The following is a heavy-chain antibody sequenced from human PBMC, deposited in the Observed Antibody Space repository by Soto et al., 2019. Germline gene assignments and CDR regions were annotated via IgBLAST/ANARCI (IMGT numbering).Heavy chain of an antibody. CDR3: ARHYYDFWSGPYFDAFDI. Sequence: ISCKGSGYSFTSYWIGWVRQMPGKGLEWMGIIYPGDSDTRYSPSFQGQVTISADKSISTAYLQWSSLKASDTAMYYCARHYYDFWSGPYFDAFDIWGQGTMVTVSS. CDR2: IYPGDSDT. D-gene: IGHD3-3*01. V-gene: IGHV5-51*01. J-gene: IGHJ3*02. CDR1: GYSFTSYW.